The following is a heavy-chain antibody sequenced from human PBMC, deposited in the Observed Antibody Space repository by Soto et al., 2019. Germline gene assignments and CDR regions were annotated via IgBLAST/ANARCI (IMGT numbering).Heavy chain of an antibody. V-gene: IGHV4-34*01. J-gene: IGHJ6*02. Sequence: LSLTCAVYGGSFSGYYWSWIRQPPGKGLEWIGEINHSGSTNYNPSLKSRVTISVDTSKNQFSLKLSSVTAADTAVYYCATGRSYYYGMDVWGQGTTVTVSS. CDR2: INHSGST. CDR1: GGSFSGYY. CDR3: ATGRSYYYGMDV.